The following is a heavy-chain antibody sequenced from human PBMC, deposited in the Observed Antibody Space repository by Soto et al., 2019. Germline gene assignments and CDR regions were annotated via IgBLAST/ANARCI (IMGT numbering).Heavy chain of an antibody. CDR3: TRGRHWVDS. Sequence: SETLSLTCAVYGGSFSDNYWSWIRQSPGKGLEWIGEIHPSGSTDCNPSLKNRVTMSLDTSQNQFSLKVTSVTAADTAVYYCTRGRHWVDSWGQGLLVTVS. D-gene: IGHD3-16*01. CDR2: IHPSGST. V-gene: IGHV4-34*01. J-gene: IGHJ4*02. CDR1: GGSFSDNY.